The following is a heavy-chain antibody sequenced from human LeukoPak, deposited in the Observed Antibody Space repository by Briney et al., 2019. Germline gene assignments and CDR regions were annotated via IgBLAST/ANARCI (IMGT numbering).Heavy chain of an antibody. CDR2: ISVGGGDT. J-gene: IGHJ4*02. CDR3: AKLNLGEMAYFDS. Sequence: PGGSLRLSCVASGFTFKSAWLNWVRQAPGKGLEWVSSISVGGGDTFTADSVKGRFTITRENSKNTLYLQMMGLRVEDTAIYYCAKLNLGEMAYFDSWGQGTLVTVSS. D-gene: IGHD2-21*01. CDR1: GFTFKSAW. V-gene: IGHV3-23*01.